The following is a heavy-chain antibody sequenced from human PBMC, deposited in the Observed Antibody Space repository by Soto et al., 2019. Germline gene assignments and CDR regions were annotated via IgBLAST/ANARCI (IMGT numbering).Heavy chain of an antibody. J-gene: IGHJ5*02. CDR2: IYYSGST. CDR3: ARELVMRARWFDP. D-gene: IGHD2-21*01. Sequence: SETLSLTCTVSGGSTSSGGYYWSWIRQHPGKGLEWIGYIYYSGSTYYNPSLKSRVTISVDTSKNQFSLKLSSVTAADTAVYYCARELVMRARWFDPWGQGTLVTVSS. CDR1: GGSTSSGGYY. V-gene: IGHV4-31*03.